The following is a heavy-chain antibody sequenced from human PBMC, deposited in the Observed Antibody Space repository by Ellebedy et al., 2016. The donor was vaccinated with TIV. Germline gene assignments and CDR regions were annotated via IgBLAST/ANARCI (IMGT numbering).Heavy chain of an antibody. CDR2: INHSGST. D-gene: IGHD5-18*01. Sequence: SETLSLXXAVYGGSFSGYYWTWIRQPPGKGLEWIGEINHSGSTDYNPSLKSRVTTSVDTSKNQFSLKLRSVTAADTAVYYCARINVDTSNFDYWGQGTLVTVSS. J-gene: IGHJ4*02. V-gene: IGHV4-34*01. CDR3: ARINVDTSNFDY. CDR1: GGSFSGYY.